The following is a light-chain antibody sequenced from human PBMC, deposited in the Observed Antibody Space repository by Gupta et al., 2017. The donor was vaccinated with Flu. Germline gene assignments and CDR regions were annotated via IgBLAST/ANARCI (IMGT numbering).Light chain of an antibody. V-gene: IGLV2-14*01. CDR1: SSDVGGYTY. CDR3: SSYTSSSTRV. CDR2: EVS. J-gene: IGLJ1*01. Sequence: SALTQPASVSGSPGPSITISCTGTSSDVGGYTYVSWYQQHPDKAPKLMIYEVSNRPAGVANRFSGSKSGNTASLTISGRQAEDEADYYCSSYTSSSTRVFGTGTKVTVL.